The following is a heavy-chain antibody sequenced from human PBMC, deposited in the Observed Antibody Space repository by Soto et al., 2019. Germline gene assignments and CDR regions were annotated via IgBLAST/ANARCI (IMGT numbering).Heavy chain of an antibody. CDR2: IRSKAYGGTP. D-gene: IGHD2-15*01. J-gene: IGHJ6*03. CDR1: GFTFGDYA. V-gene: IGHV3-49*03. Sequence: PGGSLRLSCTASGFTFGDYAMSWFRQAPGKGLEWVGFIRSKAYGGTPEYAASVKGRFTISRDDSKSIAYLQMNSLKTEDTAVYYCTRGYAAASPYYYYYYYMDVWGKGTTVTSP. CDR3: TRGYAAASPYYYYYYYMDV.